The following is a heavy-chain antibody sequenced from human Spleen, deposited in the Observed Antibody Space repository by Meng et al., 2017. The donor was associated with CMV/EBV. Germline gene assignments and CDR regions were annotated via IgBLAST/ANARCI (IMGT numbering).Heavy chain of an antibody. Sequence: SVKVSCKASGGSFSKSPITWVRQAPGQGLEWMGGFIPIFGSSDYAQKFQGRVMITTDESTSTAYMELRGLKSEDTAVYYCAKDVGWSGYPGGDYYYYYGMDVWGQGTTVTVSS. D-gene: IGHD3-3*01. CDR3: AKDVGWSGYPGGDYYYYYGMDV. J-gene: IGHJ6*02. V-gene: IGHV1-69*05. CDR1: GGSFSKSP. CDR2: FIPIFGSS.